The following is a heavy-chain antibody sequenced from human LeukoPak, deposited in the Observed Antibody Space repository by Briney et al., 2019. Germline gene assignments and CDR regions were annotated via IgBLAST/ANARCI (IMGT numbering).Heavy chain of an antibody. V-gene: IGHV3-53*01. Sequence: GGSLRLSCAASGFTVSSNFMSWVRQAPGKGLEWVSVIYGGGSTYYADSVKGRFTISRDTSKNTVYLQMNSLSVEDTAVYYCAKDLASYSHHAFDIWGQGTMVTVSS. CDR2: IYGGGST. J-gene: IGHJ3*02. CDR1: GFTVSSNF. CDR3: AKDLASYSHHAFDI. D-gene: IGHD2-21*01.